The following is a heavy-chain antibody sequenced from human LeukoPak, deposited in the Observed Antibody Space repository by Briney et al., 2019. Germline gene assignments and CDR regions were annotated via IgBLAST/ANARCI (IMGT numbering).Heavy chain of an antibody. V-gene: IGHV4-4*07. Sequence: SETLSLTCTVSGGSISSYYWSWIRQPAGKGLEWIGRIYTSGSTNYNPSLKSRVTMSVDTSKNQFTLKLSSVTAADTAVHYCARVTGYCSSTSCHYYMDVWGKGTTVTVSS. J-gene: IGHJ6*03. D-gene: IGHD2-2*01. CDR2: IYTSGST. CDR3: ARVTGYCSSTSCHYYMDV. CDR1: GGSISSYY.